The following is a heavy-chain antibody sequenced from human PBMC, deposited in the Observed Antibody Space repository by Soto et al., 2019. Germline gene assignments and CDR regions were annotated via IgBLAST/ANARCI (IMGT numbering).Heavy chain of an antibody. D-gene: IGHD2-2*01. CDR1: GGSISSGGYY. CDR3: ARAPGKVSCSSTSCHYYYYYYMDV. J-gene: IGHJ6*03. Sequence: SETLSLTCTVSGGSISSGGYYWSWIRQHPGKGLEWIGYIYYSGSTYYNPSLKSRVTISVDTSKNQFSLKLSSVTAADTAVYYCARAPGKVSCSSTSCHYYYYYYMDVWGKGTTVTVSS. CDR2: IYYSGST. V-gene: IGHV4-31*03.